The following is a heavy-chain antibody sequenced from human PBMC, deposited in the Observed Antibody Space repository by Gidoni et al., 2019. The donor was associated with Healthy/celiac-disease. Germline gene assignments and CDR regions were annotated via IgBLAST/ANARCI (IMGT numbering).Heavy chain of an antibody. J-gene: IGHJ6*02. V-gene: IGHV3-53*02. CDR1: GFTFLSNY. D-gene: IGHD4-17*01. CDR2: IYSGGST. CDR3: ARDRTVTTNYYYGMDV. Sequence: EVQLVDTGGGLIQPGVSLRLSFSASGFTFLSNYMSWVRQAPGKGLEWVSVIYSGGSTYYEDSVKGRFTISRDNSKNTLYLQMNSLRAEDTAVYYCARDRTVTTNYYYGMDVWGQGTTVTVSS.